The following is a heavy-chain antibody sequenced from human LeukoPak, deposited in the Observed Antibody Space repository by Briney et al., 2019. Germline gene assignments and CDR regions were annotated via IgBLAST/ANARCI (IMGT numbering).Heavy chain of an antibody. D-gene: IGHD2-2*01. CDR3: AKGEGVVPPAADWFDP. Sequence: PGGSLRLSCAASGFTFSNYAMSWVRQAPGKGLEWVSGISGGGGVTLYGDSVKGRFTTSRDNSKDTLYLQMSSLGADDTAVYYCAKGEGVVPPAADWFDPRGQGTLVTVSS. CDR2: ISGGGGVT. J-gene: IGHJ5*02. CDR1: GFTFSNYA. V-gene: IGHV3-23*01.